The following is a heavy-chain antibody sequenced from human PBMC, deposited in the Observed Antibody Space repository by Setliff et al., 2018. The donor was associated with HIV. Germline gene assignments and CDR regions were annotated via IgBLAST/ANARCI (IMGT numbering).Heavy chain of an antibody. Sequence: PSETLSLTCAVSGGSMSSSNWWSWVRQPPGKGLEWIGEIYHSGSTNYNPSLKSRVTISVDKSKNQFSLKLSSVTAADTAVYYCARVWENRYCSSTSCPFDYWVQGTLVTVSS. D-gene: IGHD2-2*01. CDR1: GGSMSSSNW. J-gene: IGHJ4*02. CDR3: ARVWENRYCSSTSCPFDY. V-gene: IGHV4-4*02. CDR2: IYHSGST.